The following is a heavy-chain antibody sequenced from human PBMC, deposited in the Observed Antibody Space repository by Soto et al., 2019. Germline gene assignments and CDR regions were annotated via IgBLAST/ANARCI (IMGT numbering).Heavy chain of an antibody. Sequence: EVQLLESGGGLVQPGGSLRLSCAASGFTFSSYAMSWVRQAPGKGLEWVSAISGSGDNAYYADSVKGRFTISRDNSKNTLYLQMNSLRAADTAVYYCAKDRTALGALPRFDPWGQGTLVTVSS. CDR1: GFTFSSYA. CDR2: ISGSGDNA. CDR3: AKDRTALGALPRFDP. D-gene: IGHD3-16*02. V-gene: IGHV3-23*01. J-gene: IGHJ5*02.